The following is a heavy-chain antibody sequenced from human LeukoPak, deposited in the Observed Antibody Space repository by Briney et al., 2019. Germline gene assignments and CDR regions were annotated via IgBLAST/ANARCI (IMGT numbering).Heavy chain of an antibody. CDR3: AKFTVATITTHFDY. J-gene: IGHJ4*02. Sequence: GGSLRLSCAASGFTFSSYAMSWVRQAPGKGLEWVSAISGSGGSTYYADSVRGRFTISRDNSKNTLYLQMNSLRAEDTAVYYCAKFTVATITTHFDYWGQGTLVTVSS. D-gene: IGHD5-12*01. CDR2: ISGSGGST. V-gene: IGHV3-23*01. CDR1: GFTFSSYA.